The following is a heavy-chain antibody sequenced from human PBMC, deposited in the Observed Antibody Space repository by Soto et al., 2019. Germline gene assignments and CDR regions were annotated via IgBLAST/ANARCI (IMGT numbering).Heavy chain of an antibody. CDR1: GFTFSYYT. Sequence: SGGSLRLSCAASGFTFSYYTMNWVRQAPGKGPEWVSSIISSDYIYYADSVKGRFTISRDNAKNSVYLQMDSLRAEDTAVYYCARDRESLSYWGQGTLVTVSS. CDR2: IISSDYI. J-gene: IGHJ4*02. V-gene: IGHV3-21*01. CDR3: ARDRESLSY.